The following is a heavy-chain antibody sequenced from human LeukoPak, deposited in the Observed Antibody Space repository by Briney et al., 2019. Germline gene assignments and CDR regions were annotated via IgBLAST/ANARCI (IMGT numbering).Heavy chain of an antibody. CDR2: FDPEDGET. Sequence: GASVKVSCKVSGYTLTELSMHWVRQAPGKGLEWMGGFDPEDGETIYAQKFQGRVTMTRDTSTSTVYMELTSLRSEDTAMYYCARDWGIQQWPPSYFDYWGQGTLVTVSS. J-gene: IGHJ4*02. D-gene: IGHD5-18*01. CDR1: GYTLTELS. V-gene: IGHV1-24*01. CDR3: ARDWGIQQWPPSYFDY.